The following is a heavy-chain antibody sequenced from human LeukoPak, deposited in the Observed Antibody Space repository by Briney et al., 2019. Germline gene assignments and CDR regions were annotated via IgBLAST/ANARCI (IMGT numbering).Heavy chain of an antibody. CDR1: GGTFSSYA. J-gene: IGHJ4*02. Sequence: ASVKVSCKASGGTFSSYAISWVRQAPGQGLEWMGGIIPIFGTANYAQKFQGRVTITADKSTSTAYMELSSLRSEDTAVYYCARVAQGGSYFGYWGQGTLVTVSS. CDR2: IIPIFGTA. D-gene: IGHD3-16*01. CDR3: ARVAQGGSYFGY. V-gene: IGHV1-69*06.